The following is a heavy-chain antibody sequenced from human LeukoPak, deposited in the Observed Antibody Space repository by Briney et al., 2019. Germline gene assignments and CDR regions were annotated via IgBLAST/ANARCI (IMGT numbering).Heavy chain of an antibody. V-gene: IGHV3-21*01. J-gene: IGHJ4*02. CDR3: ARDYGGPHYFDY. CDR2: IATATSSYI. D-gene: IGHD2-15*01. Sequence: GGSLRLSCAASGFTFSSHDMNWVRQAPGKGLEWVSSIATATSSYIYYADSVKGRFTISRDDAKNSLYLQMDSLRAEDTAVYYCARDYGGPHYFDYWGQGTLVTVSS. CDR1: GFTFSSHD.